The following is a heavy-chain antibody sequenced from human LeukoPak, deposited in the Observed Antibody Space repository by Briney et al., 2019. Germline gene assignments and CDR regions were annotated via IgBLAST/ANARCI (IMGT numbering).Heavy chain of an antibody. Sequence: PSQTLSLTCTVSGGSISSGSYYWSWIRQPAGKGLEWIGRIYTSGSTNYNPSLKSRVTISVDTSENQFSLKLSSVTAADTAVYYCARSVIGGLTFDYWGQGTLVTVSS. V-gene: IGHV4-61*02. CDR1: GGSISSGSYY. CDR2: IYTSGST. D-gene: IGHD2-15*01. J-gene: IGHJ4*02. CDR3: ARSVIGGLTFDY.